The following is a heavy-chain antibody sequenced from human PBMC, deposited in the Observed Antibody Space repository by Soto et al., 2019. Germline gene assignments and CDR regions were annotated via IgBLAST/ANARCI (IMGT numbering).Heavy chain of an antibody. CDR1: GLTFKSYA. J-gene: IGHJ4*02. CDR2: ISGSGGST. CDR3: AKGQYSGVAGGLDY. Sequence: GGSLRLSCAASGLTFKSYAMSWVRQAPGKGLEWVSGISGSGGSTDYADSVKGRFTISRDNSRNTLYPQMNSLRVEDTALYYCAKGQYSGVAGGLDYWGQGTLVTVSS. V-gene: IGHV3-23*01. D-gene: IGHD1-26*01.